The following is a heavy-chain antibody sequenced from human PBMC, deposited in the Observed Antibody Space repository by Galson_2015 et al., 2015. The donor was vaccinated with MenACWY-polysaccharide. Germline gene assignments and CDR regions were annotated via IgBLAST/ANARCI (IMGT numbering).Heavy chain of an antibody. CDR1: GYIFTGYY. CDR3: VRDSIYYSVDY. CDR2: ISPNNGGT. V-gene: IGHV1-2*06. D-gene: IGHD1-26*01. J-gene: IGHJ4*02. Sequence: SVKVSCKASGYIFTGYYMHWVRQAPGQGLEWMGRISPNNGGTNYAQKFQGRVSMTRDTSISTAYMELSRLRSDDTAVYYCVRDSIYYSVDYWGQGTLVTVSS.